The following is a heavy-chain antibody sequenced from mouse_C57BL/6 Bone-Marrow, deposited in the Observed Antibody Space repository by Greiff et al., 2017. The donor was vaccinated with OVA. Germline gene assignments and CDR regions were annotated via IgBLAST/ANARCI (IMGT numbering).Heavy chain of an antibody. V-gene: IGHV1-47*01. CDR3: ARGGSSPYWYFDV. CDR1: GYTFTTYP. J-gene: IGHJ1*03. D-gene: IGHD1-1*01. Sequence: VQLQQSGAELVKPGASVKMSCKASGYTFTTYPIEWMKQNHGKSLEWIGNFHPYNDDSKYNEKFKGKATLTVEKSSSTVYLELSRLTSDDSAVYYCARGGSSPYWYFDVWGTGTTVTVSS. CDR2: FHPYNDDS.